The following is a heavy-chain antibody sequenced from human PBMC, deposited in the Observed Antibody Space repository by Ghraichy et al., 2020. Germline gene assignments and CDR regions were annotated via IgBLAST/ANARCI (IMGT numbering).Heavy chain of an antibody. CDR2: FDPEDGET. CDR3: ATDLHGSGSYSRPVDY. J-gene: IGHJ4*02. V-gene: IGHV1-24*01. CDR1: GYTLTELS. Sequence: ASVKVSCKVSGYTLTELSMHWVRQAPGKGLEWMGGFDPEDGETIYAQKFQGRVTMTEDTSTDTAYMELSSLRSEDTAVYYCATDLHGSGSYSRPVDYWGQGTLVTVSS. D-gene: IGHD3-10*01.